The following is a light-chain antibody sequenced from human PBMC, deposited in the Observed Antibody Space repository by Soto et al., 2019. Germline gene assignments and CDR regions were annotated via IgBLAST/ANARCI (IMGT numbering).Light chain of an antibody. CDR1: QSISIW. CDR3: QQYNPYSRT. V-gene: IGKV1-5*03. J-gene: IGKJ1*01. CDR2: KAS. Sequence: DIQMTQPPSTLSASVGERVTITCRASQSISIWLAWYQQKPGKAPKLLIYKASSLQSGVPSRFSGSGSGTEFTLTISSLQPDDFAIYYCQQYNPYSRTFGQGTKVDI.